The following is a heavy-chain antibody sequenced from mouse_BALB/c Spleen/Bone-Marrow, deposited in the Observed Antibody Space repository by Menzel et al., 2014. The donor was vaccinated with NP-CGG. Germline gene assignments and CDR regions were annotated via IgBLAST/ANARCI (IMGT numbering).Heavy chain of an antibody. CDR1: GYTFTSYT. CDR3: ARNHWYFDV. Sequence: VMLVESAAELARPGASVKMSCKASGYTFTSYTMHWVKQRPGQGLEWIGYINPSSGYTEYNQKFKDKTTLTADKSSSTAYMQLSSLTSEDSAVYYCARNHWYFDVWGAGTTVTVSS. J-gene: IGHJ1*01. CDR2: INPSSGYT. D-gene: IGHD2-1*01. V-gene: IGHV1-4*02.